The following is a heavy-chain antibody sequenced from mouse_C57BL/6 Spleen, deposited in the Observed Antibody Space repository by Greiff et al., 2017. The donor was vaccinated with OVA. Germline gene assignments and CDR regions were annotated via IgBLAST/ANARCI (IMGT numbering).Heavy chain of an antibody. D-gene: IGHD2-10*01. CDR1: GFTFSSYT. J-gene: IGHJ2*01. CDR3: ARWACYGNYDFDY. V-gene: IGHV5-9*01. Sequence: EVQLVESGGGLVKPGGSLKLSCAASGFTFSSYTMSWVRQTPEKRLEWVASICGGGGNTYYTDSVKGRFTISRDKAASTLYLQLSSLRSEDTALYYCARWACYGNYDFDYWGQGTTLTVSS. CDR2: ICGGGGNT.